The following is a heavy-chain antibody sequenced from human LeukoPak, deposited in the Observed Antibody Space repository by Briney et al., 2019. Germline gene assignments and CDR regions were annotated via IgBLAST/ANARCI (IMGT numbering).Heavy chain of an antibody. CDR1: GGSISSGGYY. CDR3: ARTMVRGAIMDNWFDP. D-gene: IGHD3-10*01. Sequence: PSETLSLTCTVSGGSISSGGYYWSWIRQHPRKGLEWIGYIYYSGSTYYNPSLKGRVTISVDTSKNQFSLKLSSVTAADTAVYYCARTMVRGAIMDNWFDPWGQGTLVTVSS. V-gene: IGHV4-31*03. J-gene: IGHJ5*02. CDR2: IYYSGST.